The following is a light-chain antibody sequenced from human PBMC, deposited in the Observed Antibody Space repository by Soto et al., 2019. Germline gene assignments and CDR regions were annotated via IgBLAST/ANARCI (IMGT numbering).Light chain of an antibody. CDR1: QSVSSY. CDR2: DAS. J-gene: IGKJ4*01. Sequence: EIVLTQSPATLSLSPGERATLSCRASQSVSSYLAWYQQKPGQAPRLLIYDASKRATGIPARFSGSGFGTDYTLTISSLEPEEFAVYYCQQRSSWLTFGGGTKVEIK. CDR3: QQRSSWLT. V-gene: IGKV3-11*01.